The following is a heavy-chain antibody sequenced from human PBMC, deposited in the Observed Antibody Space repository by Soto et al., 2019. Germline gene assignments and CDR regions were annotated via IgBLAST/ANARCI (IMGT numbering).Heavy chain of an antibody. CDR1: GGSISSGGYS. D-gene: IGHD2-15*01. Sequence: PSETLSLTCAVSGGSISSGGYSWSWIRQPPGKGLEWIGYIYHSGSTYYNPSLKSRVTISVDRSKNQFSLKLSSVTAADTAVYYCARPLNTYCSGGSCYGWFDTWGQGTLVTVSS. V-gene: IGHV4-30-2*01. CDR3: ARPLNTYCSGGSCYGWFDT. CDR2: IYHSGST. J-gene: IGHJ5*02.